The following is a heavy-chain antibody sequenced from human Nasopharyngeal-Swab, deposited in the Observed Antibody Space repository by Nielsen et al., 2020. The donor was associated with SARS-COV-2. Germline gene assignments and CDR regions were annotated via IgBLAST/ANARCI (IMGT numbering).Heavy chain of an antibody. D-gene: IGHD2-2*01. J-gene: IGHJ4*02. Sequence: ASVKVSCKASGYTFTGYYMHWVRQAPGQGLEWMGWINPNSGGTNYAQKFQGWVTMTRDTSISTVYMDLSSLRSEDTAVYYCARAIRYQLLSEFWGQGTLVTVSS. CDR2: INPNSGGT. CDR3: ARAIRYQLLSEF. CDR1: GYTFTGYY. V-gene: IGHV1-2*04.